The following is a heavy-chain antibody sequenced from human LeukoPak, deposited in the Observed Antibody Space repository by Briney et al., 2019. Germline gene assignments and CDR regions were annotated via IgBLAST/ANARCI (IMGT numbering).Heavy chain of an antibody. CDR2: INHSGST. CDR1: GGSIDTWY. D-gene: IGHD2-2*01. J-gene: IGHJ4*02. Sequence: SETLSLTCTVSGGSIDTWYWSWIRQPPGKGLEWIGEINHSGSTNYNPSLKSRVTISVDTSKNQFSLKLSSVTAADTAVYYCARVGRSSTSPTFDYWGQGTLVTVSS. V-gene: IGHV4-34*01. CDR3: ARVGRSSTSPTFDY.